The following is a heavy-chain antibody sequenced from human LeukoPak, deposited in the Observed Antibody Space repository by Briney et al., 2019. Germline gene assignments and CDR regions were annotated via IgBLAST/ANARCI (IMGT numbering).Heavy chain of an antibody. J-gene: IGHJ4*02. CDR1: GFTFSGSA. Sequence: PGGSLRLSCAASGFTFSGSAIHWVRQASGKGLEWVCRIKTKTNSYATAYAASVKGRFTISRDDAKNTAYLQMNSLKSEDTAVYYCTIEYSSSWYLDYWGQGTLVTVSS. D-gene: IGHD6-13*01. V-gene: IGHV3-73*01. CDR2: IKTKTNSYAT. CDR3: TIEYSSSWYLDY.